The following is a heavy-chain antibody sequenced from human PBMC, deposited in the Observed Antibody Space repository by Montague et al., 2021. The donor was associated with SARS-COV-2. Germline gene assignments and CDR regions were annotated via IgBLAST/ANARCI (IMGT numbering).Heavy chain of an antibody. CDR2: VHHSEGT. V-gene: IGHV4-38-2*02. J-gene: IGHJ4*02. D-gene: IGHD3-10*01. CDR1: GYSISSGYY. Sequence: SKTLSLTCSVTGYSISSGYYWGWIRQSPGRGLEWIGTVHHSEGTYYNPSLQSRVTISVDPSKNQFSLKLTSVTAADTAVYYCARVDVLTMVRGIIRGGCYFDYWGQGTLVTVSS. CDR3: ARVDVLTMVRGIIRGGCYFDY.